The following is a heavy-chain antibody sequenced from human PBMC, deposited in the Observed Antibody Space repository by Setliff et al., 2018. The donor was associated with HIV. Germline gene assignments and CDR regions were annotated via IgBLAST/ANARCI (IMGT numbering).Heavy chain of an antibody. CDR1: GDSISSDDHY. J-gene: IGHJ4*02. Sequence: SGPTLVNPTQTLTLTCTVSGDSISSDDHYWSWIRQTPGKGLEWIGYIFNTGSTYYKSSLASRLTMSIDTSRNQFSLKLRSVTAADTAVFYCARMSVSAAVYFDSWGQGTLVTVSS. CDR2: IFNTGST. V-gene: IGHV4-30-4*08. D-gene: IGHD6-25*01. CDR3: ARMSVSAAVYFDS.